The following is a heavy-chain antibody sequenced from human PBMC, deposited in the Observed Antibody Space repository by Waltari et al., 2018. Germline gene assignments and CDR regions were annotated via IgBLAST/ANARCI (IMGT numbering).Heavy chain of an antibody. J-gene: IGHJ3*01. CDR1: GGSITSNRHY. V-gene: IGHV4-39*02. CDR2: MSYNGAT. D-gene: IGHD5-12*01. CDR3: ATYIGASIGTAAFDV. Sequence: QLQLQESGPGLGKPSETLSLTCIVSGGSITSNRHYWAWIRQPPGQGLEWIGTMSYNGATYSIPSLKSGVTVSRDTSKNHLSLKLGSVTAADTAVYYCATYIGASIGTAAFDVWGQGTMVTVSS.